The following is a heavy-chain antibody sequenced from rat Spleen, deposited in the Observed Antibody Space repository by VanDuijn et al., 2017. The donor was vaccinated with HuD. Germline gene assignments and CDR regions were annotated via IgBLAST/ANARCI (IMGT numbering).Heavy chain of an antibody. Sequence: EVQLVESGGGLVQPGRSLTLSCVASGLTFNNYWMTWIRQAPGKGLEWVATITSAGVTTYYPDSVKGRFSISRDNAKSTLYLQMDSLRSEDTATYYCASRTGNWFSYWGQGTLVTVSS. CDR1: GLTFNNYW. CDR3: ASRTGNWFSY. D-gene: IGHD5-1*01. J-gene: IGHJ3*01. CDR2: ITSAGVTT. V-gene: IGHV5-31*01.